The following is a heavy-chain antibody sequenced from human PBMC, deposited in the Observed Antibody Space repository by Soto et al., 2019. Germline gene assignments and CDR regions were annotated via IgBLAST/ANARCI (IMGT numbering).Heavy chain of an antibody. D-gene: IGHD1-1*01. CDR1: GASISGFY. V-gene: IGHV4-4*07. Sequence: PSETLSLTCTVSGASISGFYWRWIRKSAGKGLEWIGRIYATGTTDYNPSLTSRVMMSVDTSKKQFSLKLRSVTAAETAVYYCVRDGTKTLRDWFDPWGQGISVTVSS. CDR2: IYATGTT. CDR3: VRDGTKTLRDWFDP. J-gene: IGHJ5*02.